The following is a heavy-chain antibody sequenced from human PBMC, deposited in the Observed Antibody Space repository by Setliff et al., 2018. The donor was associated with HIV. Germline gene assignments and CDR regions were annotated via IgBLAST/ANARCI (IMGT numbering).Heavy chain of an antibody. CDR3: AKGYGELDY. CDR2: IGSSNHGI. D-gene: IGHD3-10*01. CDR1: GFNFKTYG. J-gene: IGHJ4*02. Sequence: GGSLRLSCAASGFNFKTYGMTWVRQAPGKGLDWVAHIGSSNHGIHYTASVQGRFTVSRDNAKNTLYLQMNSLRVEDTAIYYCAKGYGELDYWGQGTLVTVSS. V-gene: IGHV3-48*04.